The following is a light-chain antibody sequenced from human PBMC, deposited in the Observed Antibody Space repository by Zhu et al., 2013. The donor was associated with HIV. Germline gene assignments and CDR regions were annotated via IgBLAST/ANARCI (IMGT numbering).Light chain of an antibody. V-gene: IGKV3-20*01. Sequence: ETVLTQSPGTLSLSPGERVTLSCRANQSVSSSYLAWYQQTPGQAPRLLIYRASSRATGIPDRFSGSASGTDFTLTISGLEPGDFALYYCQHYGPSTGFTFGQGTKLEIK. J-gene: IGKJ2*01. CDR2: RAS. CDR3: QHYGPSTGFT. CDR1: QSVSSSY.